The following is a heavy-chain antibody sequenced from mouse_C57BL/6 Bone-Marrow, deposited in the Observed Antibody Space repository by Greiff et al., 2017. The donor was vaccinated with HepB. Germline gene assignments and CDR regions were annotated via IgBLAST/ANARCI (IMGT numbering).Heavy chain of an antibody. CDR1: GFNIKNTY. J-gene: IGHJ4*01. CDR2: IDPAHGNT. V-gene: IGHV14-3*01. D-gene: IGHD1-1*01. Sequence: EVQLQQSVAELVRPGASVKLSCTASGFNIKNTYMHWVKQRPEQGLEWIGRIDPAHGNTKYAPKFQGKATITADTSSNTAYLQLSSLTSEDTAIYYYDYYCSSYGYYAMDYWGQGTSVTVSS. CDR3: DYYCSSYGYYAMDY.